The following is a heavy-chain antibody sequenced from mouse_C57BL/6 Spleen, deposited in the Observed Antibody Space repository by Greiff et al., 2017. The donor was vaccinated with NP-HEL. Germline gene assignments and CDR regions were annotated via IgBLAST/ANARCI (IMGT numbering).Heavy chain of an antibody. J-gene: IGHJ3*01. D-gene: IGHD2-5*01. V-gene: IGHV1-9*01. CDR3: ARSSDSNEAWFAY. CDR2: ILPGSGST. Sequence: VQLQQSGAELMKPGASVKLSCKATGYTFTGYWIEWVKQRPGHGLEWIGEILPGSGSTNYNEKFKGKTTFTADTASNTAYMQLSSLTTEDSATYYCARSSDSNEAWFAYWGQGTLVTVSA. CDR1: GYTFTGYW.